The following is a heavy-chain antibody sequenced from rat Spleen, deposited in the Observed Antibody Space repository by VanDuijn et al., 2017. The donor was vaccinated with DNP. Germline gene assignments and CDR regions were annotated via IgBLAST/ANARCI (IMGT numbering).Heavy chain of an antibody. D-gene: IGHD4-3*01. CDR3: AGGSDGVWLAY. CDR1: GYTFTTYY. J-gene: IGHJ3*01. CDR2: INMGSGGT. Sequence: QVQLQQSGAELAKPGSSVMISCRASGYTFTTYYIGWIKQTTRQGLEFIGYINMGSGGTNYNEKFKGKATLTVGKSSSTAFMQFSSLTPDDSAVYYCAGGSDGVWLAYWGQGTLVTVSS. V-gene: IGHV1-43*01.